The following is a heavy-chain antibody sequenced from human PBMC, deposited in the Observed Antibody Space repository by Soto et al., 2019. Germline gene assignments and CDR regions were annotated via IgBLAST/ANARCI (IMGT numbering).Heavy chain of an antibody. CDR3: EREGLTGGTLWFGP. CDR2: TYYKSKWYN. D-gene: IGHD1-26*01. CDR1: GDSVSSSTVA. V-gene: IGHV6-1*01. J-gene: IGHJ5*02. Sequence: SQTLSLTCAISGDSVSSSTVASYWIKQSPSRGLEWLGRTYYKSKWYNHYGASVKGRITISPDTSKNQFSLQLDSVTPEPTAEYYREREGLTGGTLWFGPWGQGILVTVSS.